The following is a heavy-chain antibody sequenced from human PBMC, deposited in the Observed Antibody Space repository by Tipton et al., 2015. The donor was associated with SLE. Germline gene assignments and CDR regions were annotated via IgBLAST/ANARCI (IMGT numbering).Heavy chain of an antibody. D-gene: IGHD1-14*01. V-gene: IGHV3-30*12. J-gene: IGHJ6*02. Sequence: SLRLSCAASGFTFSNYGMHWVRQAPGKGLDWVAVISYDGSNKYYADSVKGRFTISRDNAKNSLYVQMNSLRADDTAVYYCARENPLGGMDVWGQGTTVTVSS. CDR3: ARENPLGGMDV. CDR2: ISYDGSNK. CDR1: GFTFSNYG.